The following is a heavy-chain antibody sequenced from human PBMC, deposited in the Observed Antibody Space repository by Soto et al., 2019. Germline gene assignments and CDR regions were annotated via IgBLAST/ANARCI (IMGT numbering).Heavy chain of an antibody. CDR1: GFSLSTSGMC. J-gene: IGHJ4*02. Sequence: SGPTLVNPTQTLTLTCTFSGFSLSTSGMCVSWIRQPPGKALEWLARIDWDDDKYYSTSLKTRLTISKDTSKNQVVLTMTNMDPVDTATYYCARIQCISTSCRPFDYWGQGTLVTVSS. CDR3: ARIQCISTSCRPFDY. D-gene: IGHD2-2*01. CDR2: IDWDDDK. V-gene: IGHV2-70*11.